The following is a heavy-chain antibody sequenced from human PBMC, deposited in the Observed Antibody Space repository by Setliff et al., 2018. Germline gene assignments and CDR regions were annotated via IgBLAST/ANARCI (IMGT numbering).Heavy chain of an antibody. CDR1: GFTFSNYY. CDR3: ARVHYETSTYSPTLFDH. CDR2: IHDSGNPT. Sequence: PGGSLRLSCAASGFTFSNYYMTWIRQAPGKGLEWISYIHDSGNPTYYADSVKGRFTVSRDNAKNSLYLQMTSLRVEDTAVYYCARVHYETSTYSPTLFDHWGQGALVTVSS. V-gene: IGHV3-11*01. D-gene: IGHD3-22*01. J-gene: IGHJ4*02.